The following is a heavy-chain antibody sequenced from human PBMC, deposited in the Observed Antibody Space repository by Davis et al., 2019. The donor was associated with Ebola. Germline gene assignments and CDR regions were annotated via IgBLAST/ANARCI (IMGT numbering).Heavy chain of an antibody. CDR3: ARVNVVAAGSFDF. CDR2: INSDGSST. V-gene: IGHV3-74*01. CDR1: GFTFSSYW. Sequence: HTGGSLRLSCVASGFTFSSYWMHWVRQAPGKGLVWVSRINSDGSSTTYADSVKGRFTISRDNAKNSLYLQMNSLTPEDTAFYYCARVNVVAAGSFDFWGQGTRVTVSA. D-gene: IGHD6-13*01. J-gene: IGHJ4*02.